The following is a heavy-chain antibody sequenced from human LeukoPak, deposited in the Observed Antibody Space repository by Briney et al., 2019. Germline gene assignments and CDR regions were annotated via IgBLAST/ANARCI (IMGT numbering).Heavy chain of an antibody. Sequence: GGSLRLSCAVSGITLSNYGMSWVRQAPGKGLEWVAGISGSGGSTNYADSVKGRFTISRDNAKNTLFLQMNSLRAEDTAVYFCARRGVVIRVILVGFHKEAYYFDSWGQGALVTVSS. CDR1: GITLSNYG. CDR2: ISGSGGST. CDR3: ARRGVVIRVILVGFHKEAYYFDS. V-gene: IGHV3-23*01. J-gene: IGHJ4*02. D-gene: IGHD3-22*01.